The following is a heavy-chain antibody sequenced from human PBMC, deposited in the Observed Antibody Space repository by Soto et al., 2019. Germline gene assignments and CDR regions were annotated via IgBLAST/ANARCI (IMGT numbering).Heavy chain of an antibody. D-gene: IGHD3-9*01. V-gene: IGHV1-69*13. Sequence: GASVKVSCKASGGPFSSYAISWVRQAPGQGLEWMGGIIPIFGTANYAQKFQGRVTITADESTSTAYMELSSLRSEDTAVYYCAREYYDILTGSTYYYYGMDVWGQGTTVTVSS. J-gene: IGHJ6*02. CDR3: AREYYDILTGSTYYYYGMDV. CDR2: IIPIFGTA. CDR1: GGPFSSYA.